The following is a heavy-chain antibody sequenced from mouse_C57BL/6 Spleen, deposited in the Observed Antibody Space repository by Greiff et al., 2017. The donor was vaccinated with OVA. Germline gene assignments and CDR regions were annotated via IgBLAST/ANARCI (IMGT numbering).Heavy chain of an antibody. CDR1: GFTFSDYG. D-gene: IGHD4-1*01. CDR2: ISRGSGTL. Sequence: DVHLVESGGGLVKPGGSLKLSCAASGFTFSDYGMHWVRQAPEKGLEWVAYISRGSGTLYYADTVKGRFTISRDNAKNTLFLQMTSLRSEDTAMDYCARSLGRGGAMDYWGQGTSVTVSS. J-gene: IGHJ4*01. V-gene: IGHV5-17*01. CDR3: ARSLGRGGAMDY.